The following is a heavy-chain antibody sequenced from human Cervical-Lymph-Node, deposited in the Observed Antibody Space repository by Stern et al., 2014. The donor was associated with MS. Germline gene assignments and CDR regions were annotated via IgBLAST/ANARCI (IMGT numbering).Heavy chain of an antibody. D-gene: IGHD2-15*01. CDR2: VNPSGAT. CDR1: ENTHNHSL. CDR3: AVRYCSGGRCYSVPDV. V-gene: IGHV1-46*02. J-gene: IGHJ6*02. Sequence: QIQLVQAGSELKEPGAAGKVSCKASENTHNHSLIHGERQSAGQRPDWIVVVNPSGATVSAQKVQHRVTRTTHATTGKFCMELSRLRSEDTAVYYCAVRYCSGGRCYSVPDVWGQGTTVIVSS.